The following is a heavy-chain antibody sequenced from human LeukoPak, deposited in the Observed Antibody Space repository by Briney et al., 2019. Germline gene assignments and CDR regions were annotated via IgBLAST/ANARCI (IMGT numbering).Heavy chain of an antibody. D-gene: IGHD1-1*01. CDR3: ARVVGDWNRGLPPWFDR. Sequence: SDTLSLTCTVSGRFITSNYWSWTRQPPGKGLEWIGYIYYTGRTYFNPSLKSRVTISVDTSKNLFSLKLNAVTAADTAVYYCARVVGDWNRGLPPWFDRWGQGALVTVSS. V-gene: IGHV4-59*13. J-gene: IGHJ5*02. CDR1: GRFITSNY. CDR2: IYYTGRT.